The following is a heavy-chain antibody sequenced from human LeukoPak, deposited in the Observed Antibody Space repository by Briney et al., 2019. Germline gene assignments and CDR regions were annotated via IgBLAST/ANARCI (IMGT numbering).Heavy chain of an antibody. D-gene: IGHD3-3*01. J-gene: IGHJ4*02. Sequence: PSETLSLTCTVSGYSISSGYYWGWIRQPPGKGLEWIGSIYHSGSTYYNPSLKSRVTISVDTSKNQFSLKLSSVTVADTAVYYCASGGITIFGVVQDWGQGTLVTVSS. CDR1: GYSISSGYY. V-gene: IGHV4-38-2*02. CDR2: IYHSGST. CDR3: ASGGITIFGVVQD.